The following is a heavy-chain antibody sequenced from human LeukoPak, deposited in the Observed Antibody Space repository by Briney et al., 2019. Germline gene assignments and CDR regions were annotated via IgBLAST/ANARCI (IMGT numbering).Heavy chain of an antibody. D-gene: IGHD7-27*01. CDR1: GVSISSSNTY. CDR3: ASLLNGGVSHWFDP. CDR2: IYYSGST. V-gene: IGHV4-39*01. Sequence: EPSETLSLTCTVSGVSISSSNTYWGWIRQPPGKGLDWIATIYYSGSTYYNPSLKSRVTMSVDASKNQFSLKLSSVTAADTAVYYCASLLNGGVSHWFDPWGQGTLVTVSS. J-gene: IGHJ5*02.